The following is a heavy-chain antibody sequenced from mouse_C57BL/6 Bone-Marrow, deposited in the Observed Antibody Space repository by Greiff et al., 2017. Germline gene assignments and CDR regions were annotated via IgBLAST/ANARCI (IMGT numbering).Heavy chain of an antibody. V-gene: IGHV1-72*01. CDR1: GYTFTSYW. J-gene: IGHJ4*01. D-gene: IGHD3-2*02. Sequence: QVQLKQPGAELVKPGASVKLSCKASGYTFTSYWMHWVKQRPGRGLEWIGRIDPNSGGTKYNEKFKSKATLTVDKPSSTAYMQLSSLTSEDSAVYDCARVEANYAMDYWGQGTSVTVSS. CDR3: ARVEANYAMDY. CDR2: IDPNSGGT.